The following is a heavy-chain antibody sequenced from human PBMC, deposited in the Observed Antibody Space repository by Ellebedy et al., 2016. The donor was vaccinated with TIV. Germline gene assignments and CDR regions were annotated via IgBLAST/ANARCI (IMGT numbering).Heavy chain of an antibody. CDR3: ARGRRYYDSSGYYLDY. CDR2: INHSGST. Sequence: SETLSLTXAVYGGSFSGYYWSWIRQPPGKGLEWIGEINHSGSTNYNPSLKSRVTISVDTSKNQFSLRLNSVTAADTAVYYCARGRRYYDSSGYYLDYWGQGTLVTVSS. CDR1: GGSFSGYY. V-gene: IGHV4-34*01. J-gene: IGHJ4*02. D-gene: IGHD3-22*01.